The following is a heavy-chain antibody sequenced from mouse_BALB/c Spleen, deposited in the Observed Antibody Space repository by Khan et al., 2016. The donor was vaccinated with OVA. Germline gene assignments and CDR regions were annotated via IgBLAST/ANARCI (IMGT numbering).Heavy chain of an antibody. CDR3: ARSGVSYFDY. CDR2: ISSGSSTI. V-gene: IGHV5-17*02. CDR1: GFTFSSFG. J-gene: IGHJ2*01. D-gene: IGHD2-1*01. Sequence: EVELVESGGGLVQPGGSRKLSCAASGFTFSSFGMHWVRQAPEKGLEWVAYISSGSSTIYYADTVKGRFTISRDNPKNTLFLQMTSLSSEDTAMYYCARSGVSYFDYWGRGTALTVSS.